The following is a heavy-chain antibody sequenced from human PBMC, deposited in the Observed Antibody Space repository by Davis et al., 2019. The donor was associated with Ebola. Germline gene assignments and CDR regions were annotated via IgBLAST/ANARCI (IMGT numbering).Heavy chain of an antibody. D-gene: IGHD2-15*01. CDR2: ITSSSGYI. J-gene: IGHJ4*02. Sequence: GESLKISCAASGFAFSSDTMNWVRQAPGKGLEWVSSITSSSGYIYYADSVKGRFTISRDNAKNSLYLQMNSLRAEDTAVYYCARDAYGGGSNRYFDYWGQGTLVTVSS. CDR1: GFAFSSDT. V-gene: IGHV3-21*01. CDR3: ARDAYGGGSNRYFDY.